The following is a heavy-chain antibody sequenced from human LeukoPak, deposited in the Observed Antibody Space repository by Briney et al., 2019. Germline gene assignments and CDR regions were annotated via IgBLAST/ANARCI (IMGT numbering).Heavy chain of an antibody. D-gene: IGHD5-12*01. Sequence: PGGSLRLSCAASGFTFSTYGIHWVRQAPGKGLEWVAFIQNDGSNKYYADSVKGRFTISRDNSKNTLYLQMNSLRAADTAVYYCARGPSGYHNTGGQGTLVTVSS. CDR3: ARGPSGYHNT. CDR2: IQNDGSNK. J-gene: IGHJ4*02. V-gene: IGHV3-30*02. CDR1: GFTFSTYG.